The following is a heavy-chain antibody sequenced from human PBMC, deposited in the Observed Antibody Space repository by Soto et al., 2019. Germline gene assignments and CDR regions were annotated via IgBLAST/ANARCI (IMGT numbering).Heavy chain of an antibody. CDR3: ARGNYPNFDTDV. J-gene: IGHJ6*02. CDR1: GGSINSGAYY. D-gene: IGHD3-10*01. V-gene: IGHV4-31*03. Sequence: SETLSLTCTVSGGSINSGAYYWSWIRQRPGKGLEWIGLIYYNGSPYYSPSLKSRVSLSADSSKSQFSLKLSSVTAADTAVYYCARGNYPNFDTDVWGQGTTVTVSS. CDR2: IYYNGSP.